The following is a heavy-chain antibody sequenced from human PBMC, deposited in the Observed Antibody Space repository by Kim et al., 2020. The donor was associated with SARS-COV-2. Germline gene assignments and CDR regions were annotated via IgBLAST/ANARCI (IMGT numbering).Heavy chain of an antibody. J-gene: IGHJ4*02. Sequence: GGSLRLSCAASGFTFSSYGMHWVRQAPGKGLEWVAVIWYDGSNKYYADSVKGRFTISRDNSKNTLYLQMNSLRAEDTAVYYCARAQLRYCSSTSCYLDYWGQGTLVTVSS. D-gene: IGHD2-2*01. CDR3: ARAQLRYCSSTSCYLDY. CDR1: GFTFSSYG. V-gene: IGHV3-33*01. CDR2: IWYDGSNK.